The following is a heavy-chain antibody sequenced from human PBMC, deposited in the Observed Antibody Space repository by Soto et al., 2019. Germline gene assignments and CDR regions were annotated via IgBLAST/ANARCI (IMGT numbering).Heavy chain of an antibody. Sequence: PGGSMGLSCAASRFSVSSYRMNWVRQAPGKGLEWVSYITSSSSYRYYTDSVKGRFTVSRDNAKNSLYLQMNSLRAEDTAVYYRARETPYFNDYWGQGTLVTVSS. D-gene: IGHD3-9*01. J-gene: IGHJ4*02. CDR3: ARETPYFNDY. CDR2: ITSSSSYR. V-gene: IGHV3-21*01. CDR1: RFSVSSYR.